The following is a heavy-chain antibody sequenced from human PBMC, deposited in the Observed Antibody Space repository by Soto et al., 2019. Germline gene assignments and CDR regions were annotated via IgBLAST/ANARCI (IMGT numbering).Heavy chain of an antibody. V-gene: IGHV4-34*01. CDR3: ARGTTAAWEVVAY. D-gene: IGHD6-13*01. CDR2: INYSGQT. Sequence: SETLSLTCAVYSGSVSAHYYWTWIRQAPGKGLEWIGEINYSGQTNYNPSLKSRVTVSEETSKKQLSLELRSVTAADTAVYYCARGTTAAWEVVAYWGQGTLVTVSS. CDR1: SGSVSAHYY. J-gene: IGHJ4*02.